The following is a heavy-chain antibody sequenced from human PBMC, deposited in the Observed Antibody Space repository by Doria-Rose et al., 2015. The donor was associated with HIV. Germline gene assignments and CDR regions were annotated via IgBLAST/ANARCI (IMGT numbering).Heavy chain of an antibody. J-gene: IGHJ4*02. V-gene: IGHV1-46*01. CDR2: IRPSGGVT. CDR3: ARDPGGSYLGY. Sequence: QVQLVESGAEVKKPGASVKVSCQASGYTFISYYIHWVRQAPRQGLEWMGVIRPSGGVTTYAQKFQDRVTMTRDTSTSTVYMELSSLRSEDTAVYYCARDPGGSYLGYWGQGTLIAVSS. D-gene: IGHD3-16*02. CDR1: GYTFISYY.